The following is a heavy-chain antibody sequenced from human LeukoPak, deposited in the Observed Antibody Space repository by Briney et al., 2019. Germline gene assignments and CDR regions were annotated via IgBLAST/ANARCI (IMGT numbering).Heavy chain of an antibody. Sequence: GGSLRLSCAASGFAFSRYGMHWVRQAPGKGLEGVAAISYEGSDKYYADSVKGRLTVARENSKNILYLQMKSLRIEDTAIYYCAKNLPSNSVWGADCWGQGTLVTVSS. J-gene: IGHJ4*02. CDR3: AKNLPSNSVWGADC. D-gene: IGHD3-16*01. V-gene: IGHV3-30*18. CDR2: ISYEGSDK. CDR1: GFAFSRYG.